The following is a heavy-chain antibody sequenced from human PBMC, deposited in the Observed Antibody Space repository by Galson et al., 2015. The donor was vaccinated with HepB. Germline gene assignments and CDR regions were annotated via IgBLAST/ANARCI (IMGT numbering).Heavy chain of an antibody. V-gene: IGHV3-64D*06. Sequence: SLRLSCAASGFTFSSYAMHWVRQAPGKGLEYVSAISSNGGSTYYADSVKGRFTISRDNSKNTLYLQMSSLRAEDTAVYYCVKETPAAAGTPFDYWGQGTLGTVSS. CDR3: VKETPAAAGTPFDY. J-gene: IGHJ4*02. CDR2: ISSNGGST. CDR1: GFTFSSYA. D-gene: IGHD6-13*01.